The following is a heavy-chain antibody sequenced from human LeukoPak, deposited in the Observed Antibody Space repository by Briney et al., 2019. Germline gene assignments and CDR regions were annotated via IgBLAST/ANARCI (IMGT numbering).Heavy chain of an antibody. CDR1: GCSISSSSYY. CDR2: ISYSGST. D-gene: IGHD1-26*01. Sequence: SETLPLTCTVSGCSISSSSYYWGWIRQPPGKGLEWIGYISYSGSTNYNPSLKSRVSLKLSSVTAADTAVYYCARSIVAATRTYWYFDLWGRGTLVTVSS. J-gene: IGHJ2*01. V-gene: IGHV4-61*05. CDR3: ARSIVAATRTYWYFDL.